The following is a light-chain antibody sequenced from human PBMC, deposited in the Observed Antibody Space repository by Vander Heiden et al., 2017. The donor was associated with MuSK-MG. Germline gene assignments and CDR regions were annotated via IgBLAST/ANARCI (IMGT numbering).Light chain of an antibody. CDR2: GAS. J-gene: IGKJ4*01. Sequence: EIVMTQSPATLSVSPGERATLSCRASQSVSSNLAWYQQKPGQAPRLLIYGASTRDTGIPARFSGSGYGTEFTLTISSRQSEDFAVYYCQQDNNWPLITFGGGTKVDIK. V-gene: IGKV3-15*01. CDR1: QSVSSN. CDR3: QQDNNWPLIT.